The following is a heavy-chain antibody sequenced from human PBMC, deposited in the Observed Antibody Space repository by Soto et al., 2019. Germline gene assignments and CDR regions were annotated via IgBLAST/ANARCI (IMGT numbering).Heavy chain of an antibody. J-gene: IGHJ3*02. Sequence: QVQLVQSGAEVKKPGSSVTVSCKASGGTFSSYAISWVRQAPGQGLEWMGGIIPIFGTANYAQKFQGRVTITADESTSTAYMELSSLRSEDTAVYYCARGGGTYSYGYGDAFDIWGQGTMVTVSS. D-gene: IGHD5-18*01. CDR3: ARGGGTYSYGYGDAFDI. V-gene: IGHV1-69*01. CDR1: GGTFSSYA. CDR2: IIPIFGTA.